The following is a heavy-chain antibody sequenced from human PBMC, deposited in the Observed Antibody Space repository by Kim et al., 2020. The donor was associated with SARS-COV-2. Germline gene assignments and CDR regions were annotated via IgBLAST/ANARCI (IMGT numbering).Heavy chain of an antibody. CDR2: IDHSGST. CDR3: ARGVSSAWTLRAWFDP. Sequence: SETLSLTCAVSGGSISSSSWWCWLRQSPGKGLECIGEIDHSGSTNYNASLKSRVTISVDKSKNQFSLKLRSVTAADTAVYYCARGVSSAWTLRAWFDPWGQGTRVTVSS. V-gene: IGHV4-4*02. CDR1: GGSISSSSW. D-gene: IGHD6-19*01. J-gene: IGHJ5*02.